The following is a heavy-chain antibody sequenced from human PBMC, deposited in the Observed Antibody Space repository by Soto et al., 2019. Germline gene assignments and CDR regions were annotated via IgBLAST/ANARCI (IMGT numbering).Heavy chain of an antibody. CDR2: ISSSSSYI. V-gene: IGHV3-21*01. Sequence: PGGSLRLSCAASGFTFSSYSMNWVRQAPGKGLEWVSSISSSSSYIYYADSVKGRFTISRDNAKNSLYLQMNSLRAEDRAVYFCARGGLFQTYYYYGMDVWGQGTTVTVSS. CDR1: GFTFSSYS. J-gene: IGHJ6*02. D-gene: IGHD3-10*02. CDR3: ARGGLFQTYYYYGMDV.